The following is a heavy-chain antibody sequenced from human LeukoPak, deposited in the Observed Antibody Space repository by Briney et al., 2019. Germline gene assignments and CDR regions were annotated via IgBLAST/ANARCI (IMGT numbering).Heavy chain of an antibody. Sequence: SETLSLTCTVSGYSISSGYYWGWIRQPPGKGLEWIGSIYHSGSTYYNPSLKSRVTISVDTSKNQFSLKLSSVTAADTAVYYCARRRSSSGWYVFDYWGQGTLVTVSS. V-gene: IGHV4-38-2*02. CDR1: GYSISSGYY. J-gene: IGHJ4*02. CDR2: IYHSGST. D-gene: IGHD6-19*01. CDR3: ARRRSSSGWYVFDY.